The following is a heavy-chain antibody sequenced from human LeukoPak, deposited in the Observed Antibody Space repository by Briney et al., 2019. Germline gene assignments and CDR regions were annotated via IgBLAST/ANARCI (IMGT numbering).Heavy chain of an antibody. V-gene: IGHV4-31*03. CDR3: ARESLGAPIDY. J-gene: IGHJ4*02. CDR1: GGSISSGGYY. Sequence: SSETLSLICTVSGGSISSGGYYWSWIRQHPGKGLEWIGYIYYSGSTYYNPSLKSRVTISVDTSKNQFSLKLSSVTAADTAVYYCARESLGAPIDYWGQGTLVTVSS. CDR2: IYYSGST. D-gene: IGHD1-26*01.